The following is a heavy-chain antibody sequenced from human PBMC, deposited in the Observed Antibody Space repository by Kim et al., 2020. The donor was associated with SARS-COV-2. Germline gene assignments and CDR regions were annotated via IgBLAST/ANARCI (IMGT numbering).Heavy chain of an antibody. V-gene: IGHV1-69*01. CDR3: ARTQYCSSTSCYDY. Sequence: AQKFQGRVTITADESTSTAYMELSSLRSEDTAVYYCARTQYCSSTSCYDYWGQGTLVTVSS. J-gene: IGHJ4*02. D-gene: IGHD2-2*01.